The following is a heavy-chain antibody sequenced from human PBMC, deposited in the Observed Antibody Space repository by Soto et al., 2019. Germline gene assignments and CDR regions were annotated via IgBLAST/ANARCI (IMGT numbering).Heavy chain of an antibody. D-gene: IGHD6-13*01. V-gene: IGHV3-30-3*01. CDR1: GFTFSSYA. CDR3: ARTKYSSSWYLYWYFDL. Sequence: QVQLVESGGGVVQPGRSLRLSCAASGFTFSSYAIHWVRQAPGKGLEWVAVISYDGSNKYYADSVKCRVTISRDNSKNTLYLQMNSLRAEDTAVYYCARTKYSSSWYLYWYFDLWVRGTLVTVSS. CDR2: ISYDGSNK. J-gene: IGHJ2*01.